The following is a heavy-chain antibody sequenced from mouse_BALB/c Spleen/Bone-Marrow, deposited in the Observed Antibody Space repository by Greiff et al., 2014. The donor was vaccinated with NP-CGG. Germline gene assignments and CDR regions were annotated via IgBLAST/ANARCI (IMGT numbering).Heavy chain of an antibody. CDR2: ISNGGGST. D-gene: IGHD2-3*01. V-gene: IGHV5-12*02. J-gene: IGHJ3*01. CDR1: GFTFSDYY. CDR3: ARPLYDGYYVAY. Sequence: EVQRVESGGGLVQPGGSLKLSCATSGFTFSDYYMYWVRQTPEKRLEWVAYISNGGGSTYYPDTVKGRFTISRDNAKNTLYLQMSRLKSEDTARYYCARPLYDGYYVAYWGQGTLVTVSA.